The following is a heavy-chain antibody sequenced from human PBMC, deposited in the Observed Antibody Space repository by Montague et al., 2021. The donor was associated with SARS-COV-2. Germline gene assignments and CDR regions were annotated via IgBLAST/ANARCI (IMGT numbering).Heavy chain of an antibody. CDR3: ARDPLDYGLWSSGSYYNAYYYYYGMDV. CDR1: GFTFSSYA. D-gene: IGHD3-10*01. CDR2: ISYDGSNK. Sequence: SLRLSCAASGFTFSSYAMHWVRQAPGKGLEWVAVISYDGSNKYYADSVKGRFTISRDNAKNSLYPQMNSLRAEDTAVYYCARDPLDYGLWSSGSYYNAYYYYYGMDVWGQGTTVTVSS. J-gene: IGHJ6*02. V-gene: IGHV3-30-3*01.